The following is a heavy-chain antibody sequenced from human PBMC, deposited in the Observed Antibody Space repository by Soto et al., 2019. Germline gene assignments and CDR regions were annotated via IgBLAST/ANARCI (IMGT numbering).Heavy chain of an antibody. J-gene: IGHJ6*02. Sequence: SQTLSLTCAVYGGSFSGYYCCWFRQPPGKGLEWIGEINHSGSTNYNPSLKRRVTISVDTSKNQFSLKLSSDTAGYYCARGTLYCYQRLCDYYYYGMDVWGQGTTVTVSS. CDR1: GGSFSGYY. CDR3: ARGTLYCYQRLCDYYYYGMDV. CDR2: INHSGST. D-gene: IGHD2-2*01. V-gene: IGHV4-34*01.